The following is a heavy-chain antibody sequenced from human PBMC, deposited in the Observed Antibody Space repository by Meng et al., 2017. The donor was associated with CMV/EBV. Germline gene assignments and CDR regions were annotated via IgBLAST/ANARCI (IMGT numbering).Heavy chain of an antibody. CDR1: GFTLSSHA. V-gene: IGHV3-23*01. Sequence: ASGFTLSSHAMSWVRQAPGKGLEWVSVISSSGGTTYYADSVKGRFTISRDNSKNTLYVQMNSLRAEDTAVYFCAKVTRPAPTYYLDYWGQGTLVTVSS. J-gene: IGHJ4*02. CDR3: AKVTRPAPTYYLDY. D-gene: IGHD3-16*01. CDR2: ISSSGGTT.